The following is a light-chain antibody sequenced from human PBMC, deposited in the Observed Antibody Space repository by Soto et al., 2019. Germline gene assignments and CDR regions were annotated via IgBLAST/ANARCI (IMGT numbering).Light chain of an antibody. CDR1: RSDIGSYNL. CDR2: EAS. CDR3: CSYVGDITWV. J-gene: IGLJ3*02. V-gene: IGLV2-23*01. Sequence: QSALTQPASVSGSPGQSITISCTGTRSDIGSYNLVSWYQQHPGKAPKLIIYEASKRPSGISYRFSGSKSGATASLTISGLQAEDEADHYCCSYVGDITWVFGGGTKLTVL.